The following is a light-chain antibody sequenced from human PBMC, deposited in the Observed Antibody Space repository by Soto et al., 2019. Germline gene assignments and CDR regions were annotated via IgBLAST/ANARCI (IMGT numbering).Light chain of an antibody. V-gene: IGLV1-51*01. J-gene: IGLJ1*01. CDR1: ASNIGNDY. CDR3: GAWDSSLNVYV. Sequence: QSVLTQPPSVSAAPGHKVTISCSGTASNIGNDYVSWYQQLPGEAPQRLIYDNNRRPSGIPDRFSGSRSDTSATLGITGLQTGDEADYYCGAWDSSLNVYVFGTGTKVTVL. CDR2: DNN.